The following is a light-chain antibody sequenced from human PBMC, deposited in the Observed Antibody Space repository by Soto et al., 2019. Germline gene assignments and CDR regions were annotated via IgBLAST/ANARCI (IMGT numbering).Light chain of an antibody. Sequence: EIVLTQSPGTLSLSPGERATLSCRASQSVSSTYFAWYQQKPGQAPRLLIYGASSRATGIPDRFSGSGSGTDFTLTISRLEPEDFAVYYCQQYGNSPIAFGQGTRLEIK. V-gene: IGKV3-20*01. J-gene: IGKJ5*01. CDR2: GAS. CDR1: QSVSSTY. CDR3: QQYGNSPIA.